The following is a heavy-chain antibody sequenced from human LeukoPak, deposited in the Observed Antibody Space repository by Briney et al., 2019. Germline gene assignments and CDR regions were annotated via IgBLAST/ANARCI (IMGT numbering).Heavy chain of an antibody. CDR2: MNPNSGNT. CDR3: ARRPPFYYGSGYFYYMDV. Sequence: GASVKVSCKASGYTFTSYDINWVRQATGQGLEWMGWMNPNSGNTGYAQKFQGRVTMTRNTSISTAYMELSSLRSEDTAVYYCARRPPFYYGSGYFYYMDVWGKGTTVTISS. CDR1: GYTFTSYD. D-gene: IGHD3-10*01. J-gene: IGHJ6*03. V-gene: IGHV1-8*01.